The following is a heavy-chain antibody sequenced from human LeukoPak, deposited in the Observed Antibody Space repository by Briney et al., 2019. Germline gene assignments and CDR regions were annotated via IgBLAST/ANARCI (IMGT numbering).Heavy chain of an antibody. J-gene: IGHJ4*02. Sequence: GGSLRLSCAASGFTFNSYAMHWVRQAPGKGLEWVAVISYDGSNQYYADSVTGRFTISRDNSKNTLYLRMNSLRAEDTAVYFCARYTYKHDCWGQGTLVTVSS. CDR1: GFTFNSYA. CDR3: ARYTYKHDC. D-gene: IGHD5-24*01. V-gene: IGHV3-30-3*01. CDR2: ISYDGSNQ.